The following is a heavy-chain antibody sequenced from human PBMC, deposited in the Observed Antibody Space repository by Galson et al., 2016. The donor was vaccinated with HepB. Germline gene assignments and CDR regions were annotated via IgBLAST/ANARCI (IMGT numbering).Heavy chain of an antibody. CDR1: GFSLNISEVGVG. J-gene: IGHJ6*02. V-gene: IGHV2-5*02. CDR2: VYWDDDK. CDR3: AHSPDPAYGMDV. Sequence: PALVKPTQTLTLTCTFSGFSLNISEVGVGVDWIRQSPGKALEWLAFVYWDDDKRYSPSLKSRLTITKDTSKNQVVLTMTNMDPVDTGTYYCAHSPDPAYGMDVWGQGATVTVSS.